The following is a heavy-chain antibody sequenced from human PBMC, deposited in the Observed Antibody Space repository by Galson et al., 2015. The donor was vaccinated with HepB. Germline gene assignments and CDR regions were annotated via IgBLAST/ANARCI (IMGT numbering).Heavy chain of an antibody. CDR3: AKDDTLTVTTGFDY. CDR1: GFTFSSYA. D-gene: IGHD4-17*01. CDR2: ISGSGEST. V-gene: IGHV3-23*01. Sequence: LRLSCAASGFTFSSYAMSWVRQAPGKGLEWVSGISGSGESTYYVDSVKGRFTISRDNPRNTLYLQMNSLRVEDTAVYYCAKDDTLTVTTGFDYWGQGTLVTVSS. J-gene: IGHJ4*02.